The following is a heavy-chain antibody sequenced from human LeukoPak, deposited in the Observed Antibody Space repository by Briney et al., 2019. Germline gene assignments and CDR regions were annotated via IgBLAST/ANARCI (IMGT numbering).Heavy chain of an antibody. CDR1: GFTFSSYS. V-gene: IGHV3-23*01. CDR2: ISVSGGST. D-gene: IGHD2-15*01. Sequence: PGGSLRLSCAASGFTFSSYSMNWVRQAPGKGLEWVSAISVSGGSTYYADSVKGRFTISRDNSKNTLYLQMNSLRAEDTAVYYCARGGVAATPRYYYYYYYYMDVWGKGTTVTVSS. CDR3: ARGGVAATPRYYYYYYYYMDV. J-gene: IGHJ6*03.